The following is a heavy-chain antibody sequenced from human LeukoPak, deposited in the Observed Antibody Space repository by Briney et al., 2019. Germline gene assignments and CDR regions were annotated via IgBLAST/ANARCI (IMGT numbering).Heavy chain of an antibody. D-gene: IGHD5-18*01. Sequence: GGSLRLSCAASGFTFSSYWMSWVRQAPGKGLEWVGRIKSKTDGGTTDYAAPGKGRFTISRDDSKNTLYLQMNSLKTEDTAVYYCTTVFSGGYSYGSYFDYWGQGTLVTVSS. CDR3: TTVFSGGYSYGSYFDY. CDR1: GFTFSSYW. J-gene: IGHJ4*02. V-gene: IGHV3-15*01. CDR2: IKSKTDGGTT.